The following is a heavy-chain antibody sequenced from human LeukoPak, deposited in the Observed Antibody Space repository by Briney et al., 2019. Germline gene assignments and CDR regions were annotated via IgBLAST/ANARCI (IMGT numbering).Heavy chain of an antibody. CDR2: INPIGGST. CDR3: ARKVREYSGYGYYFDY. J-gene: IGHJ4*02. CDR1: GCXFSNYY. D-gene: IGHD5-12*01. V-gene: IGHV1-46*01. Sequence: ASVKVSCKASGCXFSNYYIHWVRQAPGQGLEWMGIINPIGGSTRYAQKFQGRVTMTRDTSTTTVYMELSSLGSEDTAVYYCARKVREYSGYGYYFDYWGQGTLVTVSS.